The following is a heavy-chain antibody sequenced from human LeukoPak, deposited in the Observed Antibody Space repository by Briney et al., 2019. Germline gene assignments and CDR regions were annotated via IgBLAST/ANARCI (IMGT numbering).Heavy chain of an antibody. CDR3: ARDTSGSTDAFDI. Sequence: SETLSLTCNVSGDSISSYYWSWIRQPPGKGLEWLGYAHYTGSTNYNPSLKSRVTMSVDTSKNQFSLKLSSVTAADTAVYYCARDTSGSTDAFDIWGQGTMVTVSS. D-gene: IGHD3-22*01. J-gene: IGHJ3*02. CDR1: GDSISSYY. CDR2: AHYTGST. V-gene: IGHV4-59*12.